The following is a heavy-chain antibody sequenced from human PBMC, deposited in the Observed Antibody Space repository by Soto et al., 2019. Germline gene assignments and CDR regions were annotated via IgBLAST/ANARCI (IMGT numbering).Heavy chain of an antibody. D-gene: IGHD5-12*01. V-gene: IGHV1-2*04. J-gene: IGHJ4*02. CDR3: AILYGGYDFGY. Sequence: ASVKVSCKASGYTLSNYGIIWVRQAPGQGLEWMGWINPNSGGTNYAQKFQGWVTMTRDTSISTAYMELSRLRSDDTAVYYCAILYGGYDFGYWGQGTLVTVSS. CDR1: GYTLSNYG. CDR2: INPNSGGT.